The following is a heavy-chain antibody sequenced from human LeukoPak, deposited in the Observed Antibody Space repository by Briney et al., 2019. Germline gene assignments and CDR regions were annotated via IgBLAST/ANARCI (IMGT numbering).Heavy chain of an antibody. D-gene: IGHD2/OR15-2a*01. CDR2: INSDGSWT. V-gene: IGHV3-74*01. CDR1: GGPIGSYYW. CDR3: VSFYETY. J-gene: IGHJ4*02. Sequence: PSETLSLTCTVSGGPIGSYYWMHWVRQVPGKGLVWVSHINSDGSWTSYADSVKGRFTIPKDNAKNTVYLQMNSLRAEDTAVYYCVSFYETYWGRGTLVTVSS.